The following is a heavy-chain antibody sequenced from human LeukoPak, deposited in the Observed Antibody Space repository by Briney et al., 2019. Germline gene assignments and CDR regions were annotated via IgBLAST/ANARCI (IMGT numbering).Heavy chain of an antibody. CDR1: GGTFSSYA. Sequence: GSSVKVSCKASGGTFSSYAISWVRQAPGQGLEWMGGIISIFGTANYAQKFQGSVKITTDESTSTAYMELSSLRSEDTAVYYCARDPLYDYVWGSYRYLDYWGQGTLVTVSS. CDR2: IISIFGTA. V-gene: IGHV1-69*05. J-gene: IGHJ4*02. CDR3: ARDPLYDYVWGSYRYLDY. D-gene: IGHD3-16*02.